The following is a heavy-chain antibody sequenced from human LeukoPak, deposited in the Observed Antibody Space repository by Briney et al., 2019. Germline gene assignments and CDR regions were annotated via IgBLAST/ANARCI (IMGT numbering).Heavy chain of an antibody. CDR2: IYYSGNI. CDR3: QSRYLEWLLDY. Sequence: SETLSLTCAVYGGSFSGYYWGWIRQPPGKGLEWIGSIYYSGNIYYNPSLKSRVTIFVDMSKNQFSLKLSSVTAADTAVYYCQSRYLEWLLDYWGQGTLVTVSS. V-gene: IGHV4-39*01. D-gene: IGHD3-3*01. CDR1: GGSFSGYY. J-gene: IGHJ4*02.